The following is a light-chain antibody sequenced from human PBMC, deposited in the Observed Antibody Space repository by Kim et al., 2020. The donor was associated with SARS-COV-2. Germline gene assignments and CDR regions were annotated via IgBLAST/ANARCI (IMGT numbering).Light chain of an antibody. Sequence: SASTGDRVTVTCRTSQDIVSYLAWYQQKPGKAPKLLIYAANTLQSGVPSRFSGSGSGTNFNLTINCLQSEDFATYYCQHYYSYPYAFGQGTKLEI. CDR3: QHYYSYPYA. CDR1: QDIVSY. CDR2: AAN. J-gene: IGKJ2*01. V-gene: IGKV1-8*01.